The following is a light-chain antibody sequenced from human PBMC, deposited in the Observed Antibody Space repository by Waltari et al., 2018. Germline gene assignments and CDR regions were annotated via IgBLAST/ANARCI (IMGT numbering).Light chain of an antibody. CDR2: KAS. CDR3: QQYDNYPYT. V-gene: IGKV1-5*03. CDR1: QTITNW. Sequence: DIQMTQSPSTLSASVGDRVTITCRASQTITNWLAWYQQKPGEAPKLLILKASTLDMGVPSRFSGSGSGTEFTLTISSLQPDDFATYYCQQYDNYPYTFGQGTKLEIK. J-gene: IGKJ2*01.